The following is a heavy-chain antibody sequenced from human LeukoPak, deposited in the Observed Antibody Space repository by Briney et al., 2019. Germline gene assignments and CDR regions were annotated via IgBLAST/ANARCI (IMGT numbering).Heavy chain of an antibody. Sequence: GASVKVSCKASGYTFTGYYMHWVRQAPGQGLEWMGWINPNSGGTNYAQKFQGRVTMTRDTSISTAYMELSRLRSDDTAVYYCARDVVELWFGEPCYFDYWGQGTLVTVSS. J-gene: IGHJ4*02. CDR3: ARDVVELWFGEPCYFDY. D-gene: IGHD3-10*01. V-gene: IGHV1-2*02. CDR1: GYTFTGYY. CDR2: INPNSGGT.